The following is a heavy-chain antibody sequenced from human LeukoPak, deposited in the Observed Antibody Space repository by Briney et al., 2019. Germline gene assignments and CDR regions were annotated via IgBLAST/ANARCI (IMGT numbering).Heavy chain of an antibody. Sequence: TSETLSLTCTVSGGSISSYYWSWIRQPPGKGLEWVAKIKEDGSERYYVDSVKGRFTISRDNAKNSLYVQMNSLSAEDTAVYYCVRDRGWSTFDYWGQGTLVTVSS. CDR3: VRDRGWSTFDY. CDR1: GGSISSYY. CDR2: IKEDGSER. J-gene: IGHJ4*02. D-gene: IGHD6-19*01. V-gene: IGHV3-7*01.